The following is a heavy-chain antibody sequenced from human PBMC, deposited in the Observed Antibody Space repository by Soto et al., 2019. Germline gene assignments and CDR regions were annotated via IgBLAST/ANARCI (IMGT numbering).Heavy chain of an antibody. Sequence: QVRLVESGGGVVQPGRSLRLSCAASGLTFSTYAFHWVRQAPGKGLEWIGLISYDGSNSYYADSVKGRFIISRDNSRNTLSLQMNSLRAEDTAVYFCAKDIHYCKEDIYCYNGGMWGPHYWGQGTPVTVSS. CDR3: AKDIHYCKEDIYCYNGGMWGPHY. D-gene: IGHD2-21*01. V-gene: IGHV3-30*18. CDR1: GLTFSTYA. CDR2: ISYDGSNS. J-gene: IGHJ4*02.